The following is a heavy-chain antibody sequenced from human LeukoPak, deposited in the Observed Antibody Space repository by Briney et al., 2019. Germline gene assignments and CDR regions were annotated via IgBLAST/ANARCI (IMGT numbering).Heavy chain of an antibody. Sequence: ASVKVSCKASGYTFTSYGISWVRQAPGQGLEWMGCISAYNGNTNYAQKLQGRVTMTTDTSTSTAYMELRSLRSDDTAVYYCARAYYYDSIGFDYGHYHFDYWGQGTLVTVSS. D-gene: IGHD3-22*01. CDR1: GYTFTSYG. J-gene: IGHJ4*02. V-gene: IGHV1-18*01. CDR2: ISAYNGNT. CDR3: ARAYYYDSIGFDYGHYHFDY.